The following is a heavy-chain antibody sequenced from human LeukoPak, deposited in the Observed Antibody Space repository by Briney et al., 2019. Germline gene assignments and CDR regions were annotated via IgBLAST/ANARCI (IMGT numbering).Heavy chain of an antibody. CDR2: MSGSGSST. CDR1: GFTFKTYA. Sequence: GGSLRLSCAASGFTFKTYAMSWVRQVPGKGPEWVSSMSGSGSSTDYADSVKGRFTISRDNSKNTLYLQMNSLRAEDTALYYCAKDAQGLVRGGIYFDFWGQGSLVTVSS. CDR3: AKDAQGLVRGGIYFDF. D-gene: IGHD6-19*01. J-gene: IGHJ4*02. V-gene: IGHV3-23*01.